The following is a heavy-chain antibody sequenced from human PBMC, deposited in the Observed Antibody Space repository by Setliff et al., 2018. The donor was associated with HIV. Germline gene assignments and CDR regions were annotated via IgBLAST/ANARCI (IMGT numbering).Heavy chain of an antibody. D-gene: IGHD1-1*01. CDR1: GGSTSSYF. Sequence: TLSLTCTVSGGSTSSYFWSWIRQSPGKALEWLAFIYWNNNKHYSTSLKSRLTVTKDTSKNRVVFTMTNMDPVDTATYYCAYSGRQLRGPYFDFWGQGTPVTVSS. CDR3: AYSGRQLRGPYFDF. CDR2: IYWNNNK. V-gene: IGHV2-70*18. J-gene: IGHJ4*02.